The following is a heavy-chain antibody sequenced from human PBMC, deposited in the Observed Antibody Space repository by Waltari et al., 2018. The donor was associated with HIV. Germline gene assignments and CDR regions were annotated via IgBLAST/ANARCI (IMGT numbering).Heavy chain of an antibody. CDR1: GFIFSRYV. CDR3: AKDLANYYGSGSAFDI. J-gene: IGHJ3*02. CDR2: ISGSGGRT. D-gene: IGHD3-10*01. V-gene: IGHV3-23*01. Sequence: EVQLLESGGGLVRPGGSLRLSCAASGFIFSRYVMSWVRQAPGKGLEWVSGISGSGGRTYYADSVKGRVTISRDNSKNTVHLEMNSLRAEDTAIYYCAKDLANYYGSGSAFDIWGQGTMVTVSS.